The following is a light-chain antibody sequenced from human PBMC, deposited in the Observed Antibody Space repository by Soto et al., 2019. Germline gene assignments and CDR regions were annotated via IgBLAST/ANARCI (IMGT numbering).Light chain of an antibody. V-gene: IGLV2-8*01. J-gene: IGLJ2*01. Sequence: QSALTQPPSASGSPGQSVTISCAGTSSDVGAYNYVSWYQQHPGIAPKLMIYEVTKRPSGVPDRFSGSKSGNTASLTVSGLQVEDEADYYCSSHAGTKVVFGGGTKLTVL. CDR3: SSHAGTKVV. CDR2: EVT. CDR1: SSDVGAYNY.